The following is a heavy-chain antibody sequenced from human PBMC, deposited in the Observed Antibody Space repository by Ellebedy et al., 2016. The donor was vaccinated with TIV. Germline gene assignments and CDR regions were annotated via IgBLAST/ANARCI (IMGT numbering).Heavy chain of an antibody. CDR1: GYTFTSYG. V-gene: IGHV1-18*01. CDR2: ISAYNGNT. CDR3: ARDSTGWWELLRGPVFDY. J-gene: IGHJ4*02. Sequence: ASVKVSCXASGYTFTSYGISWVRQAPGQGLEWMGWISAYNGNTNYAQKLQGRVTITGDESTSTAYMELRSLRSDDTAVYYCARDSTGWWELLRGPVFDYWGQGTLVTVSS. D-gene: IGHD1-26*01.